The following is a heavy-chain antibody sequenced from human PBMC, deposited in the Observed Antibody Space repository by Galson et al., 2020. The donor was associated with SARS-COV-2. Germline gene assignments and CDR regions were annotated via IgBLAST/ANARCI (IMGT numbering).Heavy chain of an antibody. CDR2: IYHSGST. Sequence: SETLSLTCTVSGGSISSGGYYWSWIRQHPGKGLERIVYIYHSGSTYYNPSLKSRVTISVDTSKNQFSLKLSSVTAADTAVYYCASIDYGEETPKAFDILGQGTMVTVSS. CDR1: GGSISSGGYY. J-gene: IGHJ3*02. CDR3: ASIDYGEETPKAFDI. D-gene: IGHD4-17*01. V-gene: IGHV4-31*03.